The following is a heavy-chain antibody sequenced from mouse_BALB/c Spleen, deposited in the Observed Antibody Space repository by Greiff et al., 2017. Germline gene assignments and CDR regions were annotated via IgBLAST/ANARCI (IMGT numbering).Heavy chain of an antibody. CDR2: IWSGEST. Sequence: VKLVESGPGLVQPSQSLYITCTVSGFSLTCYGVHWVRQSPGNGLEWLGVIWSGESTDYNAALISRLSISKDNSKSQVFFKMNSLHANDTAIYYCASNGPLTQFAYWGQGTLVTVSA. CDR1: GFSLTCYG. D-gene: IGHD4-1*01. J-gene: IGHJ3*01. CDR3: ASNGPLTQFAY. V-gene: IGHV2-2*02.